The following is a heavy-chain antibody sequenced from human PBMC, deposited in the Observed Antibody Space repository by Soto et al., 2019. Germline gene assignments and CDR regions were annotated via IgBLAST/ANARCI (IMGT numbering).Heavy chain of an antibody. Sequence: QVQLQESGPGLVKPSETLSLTCTVSGGSISSYYWSWIRQPPGKGLEWIGYIYYSGSTNYNPSLKSRVTXXVXPXXTQFSLKLNSMPAADTAVYYCARHNYGSGSTYFDYWGQGTLVTVSS. V-gene: IGHV4-59*08. CDR3: ARHNYGSGSTYFDY. D-gene: IGHD3-10*01. CDR1: GGSISSYY. CDR2: IYYSGST. J-gene: IGHJ4*02.